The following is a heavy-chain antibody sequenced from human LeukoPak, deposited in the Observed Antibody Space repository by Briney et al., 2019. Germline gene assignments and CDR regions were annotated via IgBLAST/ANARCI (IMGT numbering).Heavy chain of an antibody. CDR3: TTDLPRSTSCSHDY. CDR1: GFTFSNAW. D-gene: IGHD2/OR15-2a*01. J-gene: IGHJ4*02. Sequence: GGSLRLSCAASGFTFSNAWMSWVRQAPGRGLEWVGRIKRDIDGGTTDYAAPVKGRFTITRDDSENTLYLQMNSLKTEDTAVYYCTTDLPRSTSCSHDYWGQGTQVTVSS. V-gene: IGHV3-15*01. CDR2: IKRDIDGGTT.